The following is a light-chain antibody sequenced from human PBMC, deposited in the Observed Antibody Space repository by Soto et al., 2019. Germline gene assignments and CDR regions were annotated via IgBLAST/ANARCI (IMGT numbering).Light chain of an antibody. CDR3: CSFAGSYRWV. CDR1: SSDIGAFNY. Sequence: QSALTQPASVSGSPGQSITISCTGSSSDIGAFNYVAWYQQHPGKAPKLIIHGVTNRPSGVSSRFSGSKSDYTASLTISGLQAEDEADYYCCSFAGSYRWVFGGGTKVTVL. CDR2: GVT. V-gene: IGLV2-14*01. J-gene: IGLJ3*02.